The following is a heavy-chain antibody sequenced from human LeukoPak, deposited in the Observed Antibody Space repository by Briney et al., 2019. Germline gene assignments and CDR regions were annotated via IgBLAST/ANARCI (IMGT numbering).Heavy chain of an antibody. CDR1: GFTFSSYG. CDR3: AKEPTTRYNWNDGYYFDC. Sequence: PGGSLRLSCGASGFTFSSYGMHWVRQAPGKGLEWVAVISYDGSNKYYADSVKARFTISRDNSKNTLYLQMNSLRAEDTAVYYCAKEPTTRYNWNDGYYFDCWGQGTLVTVSS. J-gene: IGHJ4*02. D-gene: IGHD1-1*01. CDR2: ISYDGSNK. V-gene: IGHV3-30*18.